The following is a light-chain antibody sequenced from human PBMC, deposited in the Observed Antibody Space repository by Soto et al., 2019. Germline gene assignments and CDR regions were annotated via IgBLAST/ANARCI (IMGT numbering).Light chain of an antibody. J-gene: IGKJ5*01. Sequence: EILLTQSPFILFLSPGENITLSCRASQSVTRNLAWHQQIPGQTPRLLVYHASGRATGIPARFSGSGSGTELSLTISNLQSEDFAIYFCQQYNEWPSITFGQGKRLEIK. V-gene: IGKV3-15*01. CDR3: QQYNEWPSIT. CDR2: HAS. CDR1: QSVTRN.